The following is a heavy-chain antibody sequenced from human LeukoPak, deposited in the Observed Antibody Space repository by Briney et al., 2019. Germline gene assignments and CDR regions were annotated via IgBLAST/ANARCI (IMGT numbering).Heavy chain of an antibody. J-gene: IGHJ4*02. Sequence: SETLSLTCAVYGGSFGGYYWRWIRQPPGKGLEWIGEINHSGSTNYNPSLKSRVTISVDTSKNQFSLKLSSVTAADTAVYYCARGDGYSYGYYFDHWGQGTLVAVSS. CDR1: GGSFGGYY. CDR3: ARGDGYSYGYYFDH. D-gene: IGHD5-18*01. CDR2: INHSGST. V-gene: IGHV4-34*01.